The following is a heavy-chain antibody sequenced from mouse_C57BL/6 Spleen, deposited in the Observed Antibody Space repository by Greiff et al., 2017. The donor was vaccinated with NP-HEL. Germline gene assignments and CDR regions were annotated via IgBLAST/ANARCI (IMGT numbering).Heavy chain of an antibody. CDR2: IYPGNSDT. Sequence: VQLQQSGTVLARPGASVKMSCKTSGYTFTSYWMHWVKQRPGQGLEWIGAIYPGNSDTSYNQKFKGKAKLTAVTSASTAYMELSSLTNDDSAVYYCTIIYYGNYEDAMDYWGQGTSVTVSS. CDR1: GYTFTSYW. CDR3: TIIYYGNYEDAMDY. D-gene: IGHD2-1*01. V-gene: IGHV1-5*01. J-gene: IGHJ4*01.